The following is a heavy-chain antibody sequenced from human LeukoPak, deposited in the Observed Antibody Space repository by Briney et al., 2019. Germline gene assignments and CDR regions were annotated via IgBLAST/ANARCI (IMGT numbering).Heavy chain of an antibody. CDR2: ISYSGKT. CDR3: ARRGSEGSFSYGAFDY. V-gene: IGHV4-39*01. Sequence: SETLSLTCNVSGGSISSGSYFWGWIRQPPGKGLEWIGSISYSGKTYYNPSFKSRVTIYVDTSKNQFSLKLNSVTATDTAVYYCARRGSEGSFSYGAFDYWGTGTLVTVSS. D-gene: IGHD4/OR15-4a*01. J-gene: IGHJ4*02. CDR1: GGSISSGSYF.